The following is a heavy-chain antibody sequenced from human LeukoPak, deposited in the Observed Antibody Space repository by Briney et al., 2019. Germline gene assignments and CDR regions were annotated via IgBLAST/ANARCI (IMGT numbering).Heavy chain of an antibody. CDR2: ISGSGGST. Sequence: GGSLRLSCAASGFTFSSYAMSWVRQAPGKGLEWVSAISGSGGSTYYADSVKGRFTISRDNSKNTLYLQMNSLRAEDTAVYYCAKVWRYYDSSGYFRVNNFDYWGQGTLVTVSS. V-gene: IGHV3-23*01. CDR3: AKVWRYYDSSGYFRVNNFDY. D-gene: IGHD3-22*01. CDR1: GFTFSSYA. J-gene: IGHJ4*02.